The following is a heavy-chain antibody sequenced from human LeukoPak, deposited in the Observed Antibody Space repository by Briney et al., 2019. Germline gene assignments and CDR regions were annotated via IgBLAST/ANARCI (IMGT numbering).Heavy chain of an antibody. Sequence: SETLSLTCTVSGGSISSYYWSWIRQPPVKGLEWIGYIYYSGSTNYNPSLKSRVTISVDTSKNQFSLKLSSVTAADTAVYYCARQVVVGDSSGWYDPVEYFQHWGQGTLVTVSS. V-gene: IGHV4-59*08. D-gene: IGHD6-19*01. CDR1: GGSISSYY. J-gene: IGHJ1*01. CDR2: IYYSGST. CDR3: ARQVVVGDSSGWYDPVEYFQH.